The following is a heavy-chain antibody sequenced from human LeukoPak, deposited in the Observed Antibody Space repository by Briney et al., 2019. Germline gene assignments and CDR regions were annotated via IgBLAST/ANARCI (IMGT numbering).Heavy chain of an antibody. V-gene: IGHV4-39*07. J-gene: IGHJ4*02. Sequence: SETLSLTCTVSGGSISSSSYYWGWIRQPPGRGLEWIGSIYYSVTTYYNPSLKSRVTISVDTSKNQCSLKLSSGTAADTAVYYCARGRVRGVFDYWGQGSMVTVPS. CDR3: ARGRVRGVFDY. CDR1: GGSISSSSYY. D-gene: IGHD3-10*01. CDR2: IYYSVTT.